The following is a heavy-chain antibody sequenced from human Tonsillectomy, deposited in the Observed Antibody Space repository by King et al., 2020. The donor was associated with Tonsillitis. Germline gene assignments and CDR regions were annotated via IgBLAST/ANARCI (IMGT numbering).Heavy chain of an antibody. CDR2: IDWDDDK. CDR3: ARIRGGTKEIDY. CDR1: GFSLTTSDMC. J-gene: IGHJ4*02. Sequence: VTLKECGPALVKPTQTLTLTCTFSGFSLTTSDMCVSWIRQPPGKALEWLAVIDWDDDKKYSTSLKTRLTISKDTSKNQVVLTMTNMDPVDTATYYCARIRGGTKEIDYWGQGTLVTVSS. D-gene: IGHD6-25*01. V-gene: IGHV2-70*01.